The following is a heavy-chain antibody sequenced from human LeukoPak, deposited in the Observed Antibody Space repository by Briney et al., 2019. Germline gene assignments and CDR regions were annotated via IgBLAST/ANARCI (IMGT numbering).Heavy chain of an antibody. CDR3: ARDPYAPPSSDLQRFDS. J-gene: IGHJ5*01. CDR1: GYIFTNYA. V-gene: IGHV7-4-1*02. Sequence: GASVKVSCKASGYIFTNYAINWMRQAPGQGLEWMGWITTSTGNPTYAQGFIGRFVFSSDTSVSTAYLQISSLRAEDTAVYYCARDPYAPPSSDLQRFDSWGQGTLVTVSS. CDR2: ITTSTGNP. D-gene: IGHD6-19*01.